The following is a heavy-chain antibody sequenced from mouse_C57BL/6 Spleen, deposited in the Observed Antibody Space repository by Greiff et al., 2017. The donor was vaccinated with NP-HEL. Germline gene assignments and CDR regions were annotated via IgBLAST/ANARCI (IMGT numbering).Heavy chain of an antibody. J-gene: IGHJ4*01. CDR3: TRWAYDYDVYAMDY. Sequence: QVQLQQSGAELVRPGASVTLSCKASGYTFTDYEMHWVKQTPVHGLEWIGAIDPEPGGTAYNQKFKGKAILTADKSSSTAYMELRSLTSEDSAVYYCTRWAYDYDVYAMDYWGQGTSVTVSS. D-gene: IGHD2-4*01. CDR2: IDPEPGGT. CDR1: GYTFTDYE. V-gene: IGHV1-15*01.